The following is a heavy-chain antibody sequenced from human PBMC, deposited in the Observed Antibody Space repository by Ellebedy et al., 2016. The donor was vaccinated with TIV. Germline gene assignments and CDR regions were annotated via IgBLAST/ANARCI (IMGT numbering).Heavy chain of an antibody. Sequence: MPSETLSLTCTVSGGSISSSSHYCAWIRQPPGKGLAWIGSIYYSGSTYYNPSLKSRVTISVDTSKKQFSLKLSSVTAADTAVYYCARQDSGRYNYHGMDVWGQGTTVTVSS. V-gene: IGHV4-39*01. J-gene: IGHJ6*02. D-gene: IGHD1-26*01. CDR3: ARQDSGRYNYHGMDV. CDR1: GGSISSSSHY. CDR2: IYYSGST.